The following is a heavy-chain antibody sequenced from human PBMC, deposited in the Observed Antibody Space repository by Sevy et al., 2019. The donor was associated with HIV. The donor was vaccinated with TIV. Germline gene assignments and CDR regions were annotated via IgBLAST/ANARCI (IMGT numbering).Heavy chain of an antibody. CDR3: ARELLVDTAMDTLSLFDY. V-gene: IGHV3-33*01. CDR2: IWYDGSNK. Sequence: GGSLRLSCAASGFSFSSYGMHWVRQAPGKGLEWVAVIWYDGSNKYYADSVKGRFTISRDNSKKTLYLQMNSLRAEDTAVYYCARELLVDTAMDTLSLFDYWGQGTLVTVSS. J-gene: IGHJ4*02. D-gene: IGHD5-18*01. CDR1: GFSFSSYG.